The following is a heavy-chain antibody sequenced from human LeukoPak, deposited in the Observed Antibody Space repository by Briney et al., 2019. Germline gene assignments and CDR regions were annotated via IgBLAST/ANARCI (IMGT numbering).Heavy chain of an antibody. V-gene: IGHV3-33*01. CDR2: IWYDGSNK. J-gene: IGHJ4*02. CDR3: AREGPRGNSQFDY. CDR1: GFTFSSYG. Sequence: GGSLRLSCAASGFTFSSYGMHWVRQAPGKGLEWVALIWYDGSNKYYAGSVKGRLTISRDNSKNTLYLQMNSLRAEDTAVYYCAREGPRGNSQFDYWGQGTLVTVSS. D-gene: IGHD2/OR15-2a*01.